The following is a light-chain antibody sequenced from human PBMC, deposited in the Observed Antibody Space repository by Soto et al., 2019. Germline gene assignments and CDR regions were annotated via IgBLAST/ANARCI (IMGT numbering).Light chain of an antibody. J-gene: IGLJ2*01. CDR2: EGS. CDR3: QSHDSSTLV. Sequence: QSVLTQPASVSGSPGQSITICCTGTNSDVGNYNLVSWYQQHPGKAPKLIIYEGSKRPSGVSDRFSGSTDGSSNSASLTISGLQTADEADYYCQSHDSSTLVFGGGTKLTVL. V-gene: IGLV2-14*02. CDR1: NSDVGNYNL.